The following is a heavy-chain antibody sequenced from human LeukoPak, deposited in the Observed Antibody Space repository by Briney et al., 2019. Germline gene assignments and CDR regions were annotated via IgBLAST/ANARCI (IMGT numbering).Heavy chain of an antibody. J-gene: IGHJ4*02. Sequence: GASVKVSCKASGYTFTGYYMHWVRQAPRQGLEWVGWINTNNGDTTYTEKFQGRITVTRDTSISTAYLELSRLRTNDTAVYYCARVGPTQDWGQGTLVTVSS. D-gene: IGHD1-26*01. CDR2: INTNNGDT. CDR1: GYTFTGYY. V-gene: IGHV1-2*02. CDR3: ARVGPTQD.